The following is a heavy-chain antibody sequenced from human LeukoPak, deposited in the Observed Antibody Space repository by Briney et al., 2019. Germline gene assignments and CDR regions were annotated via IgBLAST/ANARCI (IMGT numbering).Heavy chain of an antibody. CDR2: INHSGST. CDR3: AKAAGGAHFDY. Sequence: PSETLSLTCAVYGGSFSGYYWSWIRQPPGKGLEWIGEINHSGSTNYNPSLKSRVTISVDTSKNQFSLKLSSVTAADTAVYYCAKAAGGAHFDYWGQGTLATVSS. J-gene: IGHJ4*02. D-gene: IGHD6-13*01. CDR1: GGSFSGYY. V-gene: IGHV4-34*01.